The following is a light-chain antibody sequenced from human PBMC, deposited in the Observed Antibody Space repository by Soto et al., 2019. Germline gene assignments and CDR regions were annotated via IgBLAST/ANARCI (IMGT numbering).Light chain of an antibody. CDR2: GAS. Sequence: SVLTQSPVTLSLSPCEIATLSCSSSQSVSSSYLAWYQQKPGQAPRLLIYGASSRATGIPDRFSGSGSGTDFTLTISRLEPEDFAVYYCQQYGSSPRAFGQGTKVDIK. CDR3: QQYGSSPRA. J-gene: IGKJ1*01. CDR1: QSVSSSY. V-gene: IGKV3-20*01.